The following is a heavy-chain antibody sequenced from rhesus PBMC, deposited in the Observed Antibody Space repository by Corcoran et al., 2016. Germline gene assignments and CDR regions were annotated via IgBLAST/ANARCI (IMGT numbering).Heavy chain of an antibody. CDR1: GFTFSDYY. J-gene: IGHJ3*01. CDR2: ISSASGYI. Sequence: EVQLVESGGGLVQPGGSLRLSCAASGFTFSDYYMSWVRQAPGKGLEWVSSISSASGYIYYADSVKGRFTISRDNAKNSLSLQMNSLKTEDTAVYYCTSGADGSWDAFDFWGQGLRVTVSS. D-gene: IGHD6-25*01. V-gene: IGHV3S4*01. CDR3: TSGADGSWDAFDF.